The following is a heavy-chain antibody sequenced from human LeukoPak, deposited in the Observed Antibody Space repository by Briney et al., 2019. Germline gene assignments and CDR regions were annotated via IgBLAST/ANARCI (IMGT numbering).Heavy chain of an antibody. J-gene: IGHJ4*02. Sequence: GGSLRLSCAASGFTFNKAWMSWVRQAPGKGLEWVGRIKSKTDGGTTDYAAPVKGRFTISRDDSKNTLYLQMNSLRAEDTAVYYCATRGYSYGHLDYWGQGTLVTVSS. V-gene: IGHV3-15*01. CDR1: GFTFNKAW. CDR2: IKSKTDGGTT. CDR3: ATRGYSYGHLDY. D-gene: IGHD5-18*01.